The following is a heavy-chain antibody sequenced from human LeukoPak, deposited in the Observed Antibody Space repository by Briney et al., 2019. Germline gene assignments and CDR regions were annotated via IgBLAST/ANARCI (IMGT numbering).Heavy chain of an antibody. Sequence: PSETLSLTSTVPGDSISSHNWSWIPQPPGKGLEWVDYINYSGSTNYNPSLKSRVTIPVDTSKIQFSVKLSSVTAGDTAVYYCAGGHFWSANTIDYWGQGTLVTVSS. J-gene: IGHJ4*02. CDR1: GDSISSHN. D-gene: IGHD3-3*02. CDR2: INYSGST. V-gene: IGHV4-59*11. CDR3: AGGHFWSANTIDY.